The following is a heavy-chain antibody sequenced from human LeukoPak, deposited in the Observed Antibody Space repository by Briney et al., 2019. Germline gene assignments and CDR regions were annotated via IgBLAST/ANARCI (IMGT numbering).Heavy chain of an antibody. CDR3: AREDTHIDY. CDR2: ISGRSTSI. V-gene: IGHV3-21*06. Sequence: GGSLRLSCTASGFIFSDYTLNWVRQAPRKGLEWVSSISGRSTSIYYADSVRGRFTISRDSAKNSVFLQMNSLSAEDTAVYYCAREDTHIDYWGQGTLVTVSS. J-gene: IGHJ4*02. CDR1: GFIFSDYT.